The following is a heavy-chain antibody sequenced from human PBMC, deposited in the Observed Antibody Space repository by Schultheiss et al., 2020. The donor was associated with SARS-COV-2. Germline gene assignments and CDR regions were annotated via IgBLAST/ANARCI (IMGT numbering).Heavy chain of an antibody. D-gene: IGHD4-17*01. V-gene: IGHV3-11*06. CDR1: GFSFSDYY. J-gene: IGHJ4*02. Sequence: GGSLRLSCAASGFSFSDYYMSWIRQAPGKGLEWVSFISDSGAYTSYADSVTGRFTISRDNAHNSLFLQMNSLRAEDTAVYSCAGGAAVTTSFDYWGQGTLVTVSS. CDR3: AGGAAVTTSFDY. CDR2: ISDSGAYT.